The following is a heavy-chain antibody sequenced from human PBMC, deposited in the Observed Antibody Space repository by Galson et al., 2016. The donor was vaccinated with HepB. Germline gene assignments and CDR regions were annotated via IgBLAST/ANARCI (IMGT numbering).Heavy chain of an antibody. J-gene: IGHJ4*02. D-gene: IGHD2-21*01. Sequence: SETLSLTCRVFDNSMATTTYHWGWIRQTPGKGLEWIGSISYGGRVFYAPSFKSRVIINADPSRTQFSLDLSSATAADTAVYYCVRRAEVKYSIDYWGPGALVTVSS. CDR3: VRRAEVKYSIDY. CDR1: DNSMATTTYH. CDR2: ISYGGRV. V-gene: IGHV4-39*01.